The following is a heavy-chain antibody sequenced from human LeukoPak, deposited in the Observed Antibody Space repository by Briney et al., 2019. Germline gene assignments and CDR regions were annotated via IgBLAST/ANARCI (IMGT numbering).Heavy chain of an antibody. Sequence: SETLSLTCTVSGGSISSSSYYWGWIRQPPGKGLEWIGSIYYSGSTYYNPSLKSRVTISVDTSKNQFSLKLSSVTAADTAVYYCARGEENQLWLLGAKRQSNWFDPWGQGTLVTVSS. V-gene: IGHV4-39*07. CDR1: GGSISSSSYY. D-gene: IGHD5-18*01. CDR2: IYYSGST. CDR3: ARGEENQLWLLGAKRQSNWFDP. J-gene: IGHJ5*02.